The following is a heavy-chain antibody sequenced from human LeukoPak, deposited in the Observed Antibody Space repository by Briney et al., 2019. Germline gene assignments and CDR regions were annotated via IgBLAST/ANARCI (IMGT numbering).Heavy chain of an antibody. J-gene: IGHJ4*02. V-gene: IGHV3-30-3*01. CDR1: GFTFSSYA. D-gene: IGHD2-8*01. CDR2: ISYDGSNK. CDR3: GRDRIVLMGYAPDY. Sequence: GRSLRLSCAASGFTFSSYAMPWVRRAPGKGLEWVAVISYDGSNKYYADSVKGRFTISRDNSKNTLYLQMNSQRAEDTAVYCCGRDRIVLMGYAPDYWGRETLVTVSS.